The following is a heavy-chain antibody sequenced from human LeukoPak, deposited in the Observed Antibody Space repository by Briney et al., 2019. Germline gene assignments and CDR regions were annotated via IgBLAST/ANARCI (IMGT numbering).Heavy chain of an antibody. CDR3: ARAVPLDY. V-gene: IGHV3-30-3*01. J-gene: IGHJ4*02. CDR2: ISYDGSNK. Sequence: GGSLRLSCAASGFTFSSYAMHWVRQAPGKRLEWVAVISYDGSNKYYADSVKGRFTISRDNSKNTLYLQMNSLRAEDTAVYYCARAVPLDYWGQGTLVTVSS. D-gene: IGHD2-2*01. CDR1: GFTFSSYA.